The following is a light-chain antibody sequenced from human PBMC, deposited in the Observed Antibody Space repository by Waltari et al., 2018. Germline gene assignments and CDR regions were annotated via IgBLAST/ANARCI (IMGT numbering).Light chain of an antibody. CDR1: SPNLGNHY. J-gene: IGLJ7*01. V-gene: IGLV1-51*02. CDR3: GTWDSSLSGAV. CDR2: ENT. Sequence: QSVLPQPPSVSAPPGQSVTISCPGVSPNLGNHYFPWYRQFPGTSPKLLIYENTERPSGIPGRFSGSKSGTSATLDSTGLQAGDEADYYCGTWDSSLSGAVFGGGTHLTVL.